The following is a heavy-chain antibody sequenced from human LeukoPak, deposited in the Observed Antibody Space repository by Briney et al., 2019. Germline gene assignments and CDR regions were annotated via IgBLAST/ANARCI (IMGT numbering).Heavy chain of an antibody. D-gene: IGHD2-15*01. CDR2: THHTGNT. CDR1: GGSISSSNW. Sequence: SGTLSLTCAVSGGSISSSNWWSWVRQPPGKGLEWIGETHHTGNTNYNPSLKSRVTISVDKSKNQFSLKLSSVTAADTAVCYCARVGCSGGNCYEYYWGQGTLVTVSS. CDR3: ARVGCSGGNCYEYY. J-gene: IGHJ4*02. V-gene: IGHV4-4*02.